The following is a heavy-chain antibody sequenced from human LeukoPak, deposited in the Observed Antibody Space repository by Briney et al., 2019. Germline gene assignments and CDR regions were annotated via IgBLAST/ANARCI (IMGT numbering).Heavy chain of an antibody. V-gene: IGHV2-70*04. CDR2: IDWDDDK. Sequence: SGPTLVEPTQTLTLTCSFSGFSLSTNVMRVNWIHQPPGTALEWLARIDWDDDKFYSTSLKTRLTISKDTSRDQVVLTMTNMDPVDTATYYCARMSRSNGPFDYWGQGTLVTVSS. CDR1: GFSLSTNVMR. D-gene: IGHD3-10*01. J-gene: IGHJ4*02. CDR3: ARMSRSNGPFDY.